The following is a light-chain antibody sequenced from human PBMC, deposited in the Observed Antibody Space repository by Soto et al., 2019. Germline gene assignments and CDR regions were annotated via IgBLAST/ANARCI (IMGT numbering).Light chain of an antibody. CDR2: EVS. Sequence: QSVLTQPPSASGSPGQSVTISCTGTSSDVGGYNYVSWYQQHPGKAPKLMIYEVSKRPSGVPDRFSGSKSGNTASLTVSGLQAEDEADYYCSSYAGSSNRYVFGTGTKVTVL. CDR3: SSYAGSSNRYV. CDR1: SSDVGGYNY. J-gene: IGLJ1*01. V-gene: IGLV2-8*01.